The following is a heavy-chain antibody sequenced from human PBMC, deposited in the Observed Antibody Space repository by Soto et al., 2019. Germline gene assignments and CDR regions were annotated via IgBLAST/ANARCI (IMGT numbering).Heavy chain of an antibody. D-gene: IGHD6-25*01. V-gene: IGHV1-69*06. CDR2: IIPLLGTA. CDR3: ARDPVDLFGYMDV. CDR1: EGTFSSYS. Sequence: EELVQSGAEVKKPGSSVNVSCKASEGTFSSYSITWVRQAPGQRLEWMGEIIPLLGTANYAQKFQGRVTITGDKSTSTIYMGLSSLRSDDTAVYYCARDPVDLFGYMDVWGQGTTVTVSS. J-gene: IGHJ6*02.